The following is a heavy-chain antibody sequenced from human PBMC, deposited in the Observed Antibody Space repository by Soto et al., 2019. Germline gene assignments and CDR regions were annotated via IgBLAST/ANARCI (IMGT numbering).Heavy chain of an antibody. D-gene: IGHD4-4*01. Sequence: QVQLQESGPGLVKPSETLSLTCTVSGGSINSYCWSWIRQPPGKGLEWIAYIFDSGNANYNPSLKSRVTISVDTSKNQSSLKLTSVTAADTAVDYCARHRRTTVAKVYFDNWGQGALVTVSS. J-gene: IGHJ4*02. CDR1: GGSINSYC. CDR2: IFDSGNA. CDR3: ARHRRTTVAKVYFDN. V-gene: IGHV4-59*08.